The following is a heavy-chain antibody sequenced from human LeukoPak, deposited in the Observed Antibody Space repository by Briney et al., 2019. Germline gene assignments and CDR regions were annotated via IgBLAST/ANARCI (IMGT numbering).Heavy chain of an antibody. V-gene: IGHV3-74*03. Sequence: GGSLRLSCAVSDLLFSSDWMHWVRQAPGRGLVWVSRINTDGSATTYADSVKGRFTISRDNAKNSLYLKMKSLRADDTAVYYCARAQYGWFDPWGQGTLVTVSS. CDR1: DLLFSSDW. CDR3: ARAQYGWFDP. D-gene: IGHD3-10*01. J-gene: IGHJ5*02. CDR2: INTDGSAT.